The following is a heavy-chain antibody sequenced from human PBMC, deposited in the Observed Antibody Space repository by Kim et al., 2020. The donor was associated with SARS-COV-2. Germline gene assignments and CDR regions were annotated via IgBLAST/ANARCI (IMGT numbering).Heavy chain of an antibody. V-gene: IGHV4-39*01. Sequence: SETLSLTCTVSGGSISSSSYYWGWIRQPPGKGLEWIGSIYYSGSTYYNPSLKSRVTISVDTSKNQFSLKLSSVTAADTAVYYCARHVSSLGWDLNYYYYGMDVWGQGTTVTVSS. CDR3: ARHVSSLGWDLNYYYYGMDV. D-gene: IGHD6-19*01. CDR1: GGSISSSSYY. CDR2: IYYSGST. J-gene: IGHJ6*02.